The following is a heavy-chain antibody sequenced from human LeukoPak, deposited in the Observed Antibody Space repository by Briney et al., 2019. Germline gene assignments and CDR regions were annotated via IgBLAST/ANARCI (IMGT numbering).Heavy chain of an antibody. CDR3: ATSRSEAPADIYY. CDR1: GFTFSSFA. Sequence: GRSLRLSCAASGFTFSSFAMSWVPQAPGKGREGVSGISGSGGSTNYADSVKGRFTISTDNSKNTLYLQMNSLRADDTGAYYYATSRSEAPADIYYWGQGTLVTVSS. CDR2: ISGSGGST. D-gene: IGHD3-9*01. V-gene: IGHV3-23*01. J-gene: IGHJ4*02.